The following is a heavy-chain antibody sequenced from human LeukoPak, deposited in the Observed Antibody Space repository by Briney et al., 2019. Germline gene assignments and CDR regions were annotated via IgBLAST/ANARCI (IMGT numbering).Heavy chain of an antibody. CDR2: IYSGGST. Sequence: GGSLRLSCAASGFTVSSNYMSWVRQAPGKGLEWVSVIYSGGSTYYADSVRGRFTISRDNSKNTLYLQMNSLRAEDTAVHYCAREGDTYYYGSGSYYPGAFDIWGQGTMVTVSS. CDR1: GFTVSSNY. J-gene: IGHJ3*02. CDR3: AREGDTYYYGSGSYYPGAFDI. D-gene: IGHD3-10*01. V-gene: IGHV3-53*01.